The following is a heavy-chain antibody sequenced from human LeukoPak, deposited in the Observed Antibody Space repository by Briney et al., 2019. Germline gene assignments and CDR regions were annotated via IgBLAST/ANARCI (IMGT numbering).Heavy chain of an antibody. Sequence: ASVKVSCKASGYTFTSYAMHWVRQATGQGLEWMGRIIPILGIANYAQKFQGRVTITADKSTSTAYMELSSLRSEDTAVYYCARKGYYYDSSGYGEYFQHWGQGTLVTVSS. D-gene: IGHD3-22*01. CDR3: ARKGYYYDSSGYGEYFQH. CDR2: IIPILGIA. V-gene: IGHV1-69*04. CDR1: GYTFTSYA. J-gene: IGHJ1*01.